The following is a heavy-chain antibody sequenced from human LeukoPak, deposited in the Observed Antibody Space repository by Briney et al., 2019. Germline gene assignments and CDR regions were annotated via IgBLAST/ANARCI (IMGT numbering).Heavy chain of an antibody. V-gene: IGHV4-34*01. J-gene: IGHJ4*02. CDR2: INHSGST. D-gene: IGHD6-19*01. CDR1: GGSFSGYY. CDR3: ARKGLTKPLSVAVDFDS. Sequence: SETLSLTCAVYGGSFSGYYWSWIRQPPGKGLEWIGEINHSGSTNYNPSLKSRVTISVDTSKNHFSLKLSSVTAADTAVYYCARKGLTKPLSVAVDFDSWGQGTLVTVSS.